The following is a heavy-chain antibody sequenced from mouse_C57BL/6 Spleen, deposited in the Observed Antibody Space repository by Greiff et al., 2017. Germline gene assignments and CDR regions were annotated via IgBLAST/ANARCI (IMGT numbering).Heavy chain of an antibody. D-gene: IGHD2-4*01. Sequence: VQLQQPGAELVKPGASVKLSCKASGYTFTSYWMHWVKQRPGQGLEWIGMIHPNSGSTNYNEKFKSKATLTVDKSSSTAYMQLSSLTSEDSAVYYCARAIDYDYDGEFAYWGQGTLVTVSA. CDR2: IHPNSGST. CDR3: ARAIDYDYDGEFAY. V-gene: IGHV1-64*01. CDR1: GYTFTSYW. J-gene: IGHJ3*01.